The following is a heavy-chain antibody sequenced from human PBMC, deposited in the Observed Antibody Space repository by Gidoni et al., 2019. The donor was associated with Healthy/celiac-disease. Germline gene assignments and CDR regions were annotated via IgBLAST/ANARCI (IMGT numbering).Heavy chain of an antibody. J-gene: IGHJ3*02. Sequence: EVQLVESGGGLVQPGGSLRLSGAASGSTFSSYWMSWVRQAPGKGLEWVANIKQDGSEKYYVDSVKGRFTISRDNAKNSLYLQMNSLRAEDTAVYYCARDGVSWAFDIWGQGTMVTVSS. CDR3: ARDGVSWAFDI. D-gene: IGHD3-16*01. CDR1: GSTFSSYW. V-gene: IGHV3-7*01. CDR2: IKQDGSEK.